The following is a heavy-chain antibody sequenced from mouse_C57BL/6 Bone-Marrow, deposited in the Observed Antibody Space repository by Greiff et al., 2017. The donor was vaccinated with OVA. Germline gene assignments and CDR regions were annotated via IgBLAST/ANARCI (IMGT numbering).Heavy chain of an antibody. V-gene: IGHV5-4*03. CDR3: AWGLRRAWFAY. D-gene: IGHD2-4*01. Sequence: EVKVEESGGGLVKPGGSLKLSCAASGFTFSSYAMSWVRQTPEKRLEWVATISDGGSYTYYPDNVKGRFTISRDNAKNNLYLQMSHLKSEDTAMYYCAWGLRRAWFAYWGQGTLVTVSA. CDR1: GFTFSSYA. CDR2: ISDGGSYT. J-gene: IGHJ3*01.